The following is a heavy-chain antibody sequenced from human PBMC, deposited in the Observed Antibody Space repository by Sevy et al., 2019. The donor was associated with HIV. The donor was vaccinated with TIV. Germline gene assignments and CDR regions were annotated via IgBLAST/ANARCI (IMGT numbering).Heavy chain of an antibody. V-gene: IGHV3-7*03. J-gene: IGHJ4*02. CDR2: VKKDGSER. Sequence: GGSLRLSCAASGFMFNDFWMSWVRQAPGKGLDWVANVKKDGSERYYADSVKGRFTISRDNAKNLLYLQMNSLTAEDTAIYYCAREWSWAYFDSWGQGTLVTVSP. CDR1: GFMFNDFW. CDR3: AREWSWAYFDS. D-gene: IGHD3-10*01.